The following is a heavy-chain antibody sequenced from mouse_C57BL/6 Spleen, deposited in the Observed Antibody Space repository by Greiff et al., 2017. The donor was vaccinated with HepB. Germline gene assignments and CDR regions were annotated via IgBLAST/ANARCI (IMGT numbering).Heavy chain of an antibody. CDR2: IDPSDSYT. D-gene: IGHD2-5*01. CDR1: GYTFTSYW. CDR3: ARHYSNLDY. J-gene: IGHJ2*01. Sequence: VQLQQPGAELVMPGASVKLSCKASGYTFTSYWMHWVKQRPGQGLEWIEEIDPSDSYTNYNQKFKGKSTLTVDKSSSTAYMQLSSLTSEDSAVYYCARHYSNLDYWGQGPTLTVSS. V-gene: IGHV1-69*01.